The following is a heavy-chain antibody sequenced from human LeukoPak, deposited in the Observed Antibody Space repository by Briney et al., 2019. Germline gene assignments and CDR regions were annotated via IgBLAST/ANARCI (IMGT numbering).Heavy chain of an antibody. CDR1: GYSFTSYW. CDR2: FYPGDSDT. Sequence: GESLKISCMGSGYSFTSYWIGWARQMPGKGLDWMGSFYPGDSDTRYSPSFQGQVTISADKSISTAYLQWSSLKASDTAMYYCARRYSSSSGASDAFDIWGQGTMVTVSS. V-gene: IGHV5-51*01. J-gene: IGHJ3*02. D-gene: IGHD6-6*01. CDR3: ARRYSSSSGASDAFDI.